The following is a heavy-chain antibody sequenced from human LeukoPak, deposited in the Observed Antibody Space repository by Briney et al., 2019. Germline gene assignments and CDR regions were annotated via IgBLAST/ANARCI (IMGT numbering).Heavy chain of an antibody. Sequence: EASVKVSCKASGGTFSSYAISWVRQAPGQGLEWMGWISAYNGNTNYAQKLQGRVTMTTDTSTSTAYMELRSLGSDDTAVYYCARMSPRLRRLTVTTSKGFDYWGQGTLVTVSS. CDR1: GGTFSSYA. CDR2: ISAYNGNT. CDR3: ARMSPRLRRLTVTTSKGFDY. D-gene: IGHD4-17*01. V-gene: IGHV1-18*01. J-gene: IGHJ4*02.